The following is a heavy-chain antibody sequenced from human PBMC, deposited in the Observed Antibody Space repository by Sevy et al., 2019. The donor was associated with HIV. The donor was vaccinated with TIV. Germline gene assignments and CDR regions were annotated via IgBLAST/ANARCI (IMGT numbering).Heavy chain of an antibody. J-gene: IGHJ6*02. CDR3: ARSTGASYYYYGMDV. CDR1: GYSFTSYW. V-gene: IGHV5-51*01. D-gene: IGHD2-2*01. Sequence: GESLKISCKGSGYSFTSYWIGWVRQMPGKGLEWMGIIYPGDSDTRYSPSFQGQVTISADKSISTAYLQWSSLKASDTAMYYCARSTGASYYYYGMDVWGQRTTVTVSS. CDR2: IYPGDSDT.